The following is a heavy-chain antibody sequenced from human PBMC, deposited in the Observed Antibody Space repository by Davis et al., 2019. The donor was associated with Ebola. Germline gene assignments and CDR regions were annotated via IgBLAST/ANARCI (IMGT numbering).Heavy chain of an antibody. CDR2: IKQDGSEK. V-gene: IGHV3-7*03. D-gene: IGHD5-24*01. J-gene: IGHJ2*01. CDR3: ARDRRWLQLPYWYFDL. CDR1: GFIFSSYW. Sequence: GESLKISCAASGFIFSSYWMSWVRQAPGKGLEWVANIKQDGSEKYYVDSVKGRFTISRDNAKNSLYLQMNSLRAEDTAVYYCARDRRWLQLPYWYFDLWGRGTLVTVSS.